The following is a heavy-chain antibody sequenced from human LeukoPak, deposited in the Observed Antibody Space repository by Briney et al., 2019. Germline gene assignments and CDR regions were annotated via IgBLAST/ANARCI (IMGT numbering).Heavy chain of an antibody. CDR1: GGSISSSSYY. J-gene: IGHJ4*02. Sequence: SETLSLTCTVSGGSISSSSYYWGWIRQPPGKGLEWIGSIYYNGSTYYNPSLKSRVTISVDTSKNQFSLKLSSVTAADTAVYYCARHFINTMIVVVITTRFDYWGQGTLVTVSS. D-gene: IGHD3-22*01. V-gene: IGHV4-39*01. CDR3: ARHFINTMIVVVITTRFDY. CDR2: IYYNGST.